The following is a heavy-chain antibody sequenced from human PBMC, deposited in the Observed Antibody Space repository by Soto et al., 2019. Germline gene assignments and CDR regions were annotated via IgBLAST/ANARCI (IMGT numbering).Heavy chain of an antibody. Sequence: ASVKVSCKASGYTFTSYGISWVRQAPGQGLEWMGWISAYNGNTNYAQKLQGRVTMTTDTSTSTAYMELRSLRSDYTAVYYCARLPTGEYDSSGYVHYYYGMDVWGQGTTVTVSS. CDR1: GYTFTSYG. D-gene: IGHD3-22*01. CDR3: ARLPTGEYDSSGYVHYYYGMDV. J-gene: IGHJ6*02. V-gene: IGHV1-18*01. CDR2: ISAYNGNT.